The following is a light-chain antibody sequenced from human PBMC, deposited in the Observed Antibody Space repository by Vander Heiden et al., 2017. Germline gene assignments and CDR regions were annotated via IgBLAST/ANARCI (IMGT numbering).Light chain of an antibody. CDR1: STDVGGYNY. Sequence: QSALTQPASVSGSPGQSITISCTGTSTDVGGYNYVSWFQQHPGKAPKLMIYEVSHRPSGVSNRFSASKSVNTASLTISGLQAEDEADYYCTSYTSRSTLVFGGGTKLTVL. V-gene: IGLV2-14*01. CDR2: EVS. J-gene: IGLJ2*01. CDR3: TSYTSRSTLV.